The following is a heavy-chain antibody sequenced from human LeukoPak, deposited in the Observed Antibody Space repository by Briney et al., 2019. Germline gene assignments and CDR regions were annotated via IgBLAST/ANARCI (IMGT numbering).Heavy chain of an antibody. CDR3: AREIDAFDI. CDR2: INHSGST. J-gene: IGHJ3*02. Sequence: SETLSLTCTVSGGSISSGGYYWSWIRQPPGKGLEWIGEINHSGSTNYNPSLKSRVTISVDTSKNQFSLKLSSVTAADTAVYYCAREIDAFDIWGQGTMVTVSS. V-gene: IGHV4-39*07. CDR1: GGSISSGGYY.